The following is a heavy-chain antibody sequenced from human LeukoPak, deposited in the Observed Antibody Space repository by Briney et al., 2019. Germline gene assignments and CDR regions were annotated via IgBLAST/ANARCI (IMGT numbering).Heavy chain of an antibody. V-gene: IGHV4-34*01. Sequence: SETLSLTCTVSGGSFNFYFWHCIPQPSGKGLEWLADIDNRGSTQYNPSLRGRGTISVDTSRNHVSLRLTSVTAADTAVYFCARDSNWGFQWGPGTLVTVSS. D-gene: IGHD7-27*01. CDR1: GGSFNFYF. J-gene: IGHJ4*02. CDR3: ARDSNWGFQ. CDR2: IDNRGST.